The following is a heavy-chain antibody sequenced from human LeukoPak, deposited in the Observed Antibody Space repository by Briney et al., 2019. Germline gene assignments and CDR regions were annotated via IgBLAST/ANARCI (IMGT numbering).Heavy chain of an antibody. Sequence: PGGSLRLSCAASGFTFSSYSMNWVRQAPGKGLEWVSSISSSSSYIYYADSVKGRFTISRDNAKNSLYLQMNSLRPEDTAVYYCARWRRMDWEEYYYYYYMDVWGKGTTVTVSS. CDR1: GFTFSSYS. CDR2: ISSSSSYI. CDR3: ARWRRMDWEEYYYYYYMDV. V-gene: IGHV3-21*01. J-gene: IGHJ6*03. D-gene: IGHD3/OR15-3a*01.